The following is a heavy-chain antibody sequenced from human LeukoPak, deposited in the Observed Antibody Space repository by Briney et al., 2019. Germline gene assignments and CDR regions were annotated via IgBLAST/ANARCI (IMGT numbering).Heavy chain of an antibody. CDR2: ISSSSSYI. J-gene: IGHJ4*02. V-gene: IGHV3-21*01. D-gene: IGHD3-3*01. Sequence: PGGSLRLSCAASGFTFSSYRMNWVRQAPGKGLEWVSSISSSSSYIYYADSVKGRFTISRDNAKNSLYLQMNSLRAEDTAVYYCARSSTIFGVVPNWGQGTLVTVSS. CDR3: ARSSTIFGVVPN. CDR1: GFTFSSYR.